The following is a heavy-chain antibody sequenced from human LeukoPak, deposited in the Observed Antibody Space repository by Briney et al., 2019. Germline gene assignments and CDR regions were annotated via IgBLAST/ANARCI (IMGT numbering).Heavy chain of an antibody. CDR2: IYHSGST. J-gene: IGHJ4*01. D-gene: IGHD2-2*01. CDR1: GGSISSGGYS. V-gene: IGHV4-30-2*01. Sequence: SETLSLTCAVSGGSISSGGYSWGGIRQPPGKGLEGIGYIYHSGSTYYNPSLKGRVTISVDRSKNQFSLKLSSVTAADTAVYYCARVERYCSSTSCYAGSLDWGHGTLVTVSS. CDR3: ARVERYCSSTSCYAGSLD.